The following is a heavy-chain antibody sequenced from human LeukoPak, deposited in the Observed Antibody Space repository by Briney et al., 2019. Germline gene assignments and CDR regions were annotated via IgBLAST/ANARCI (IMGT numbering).Heavy chain of an antibody. CDR2: IYTSGST. Sequence: SETLSLTXTVSGGPISSGSYYWSCIRQPAGKGLEWIGRIYTSGSTNYNPSLKSRVIISVDTSKNQFPLKLSSVTAADTAVSYCARVLSGSYFQHWGQGTLVTVSS. V-gene: IGHV4-61*02. CDR1: GGPISSGSYY. CDR3: ARVLSGSYFQH. J-gene: IGHJ1*01. D-gene: IGHD1-26*01.